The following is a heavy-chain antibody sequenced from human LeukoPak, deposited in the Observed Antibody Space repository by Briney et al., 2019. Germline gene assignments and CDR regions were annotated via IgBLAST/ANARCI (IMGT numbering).Heavy chain of an antibody. J-gene: IGHJ4*02. CDR1: GYSFTSYW. Sequence: GESLKISCKGSGYSFTSYWIGWVRQMPGKGLEWMGIIYPGDSDTRYSPSFQGQVTISADKSISTAYLQWSSLKASDTAMYYCARRTYYYDSGGYYFDYWGQGTLVTVSS. CDR2: IYPGDSDT. D-gene: IGHD3-22*01. CDR3: ARRTYYYDSGGYYFDY. V-gene: IGHV5-51*01.